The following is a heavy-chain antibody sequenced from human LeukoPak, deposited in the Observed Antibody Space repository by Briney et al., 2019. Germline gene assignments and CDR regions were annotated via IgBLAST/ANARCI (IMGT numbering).Heavy chain of an antibody. CDR1: GFTFSSYA. D-gene: IGHD6-13*01. J-gene: IGHJ2*01. CDR3: AKVKGSRWSPEEWYFDL. V-gene: IGHV3-23*01. Sequence: PGASLGLSCAASGFTFSSYAMSWVRQAPGKGREWVSAISGSGGSTYYADSVKGRFTISRDSSKNTPYRQMNSLRAEGTAVYYCAKVKGSRWSPEEWYFDLWGRGPLVTVSS. CDR2: ISGSGGST.